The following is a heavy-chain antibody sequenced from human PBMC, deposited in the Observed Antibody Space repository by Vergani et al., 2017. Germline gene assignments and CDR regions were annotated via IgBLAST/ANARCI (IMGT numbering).Heavy chain of an antibody. J-gene: IGHJ3*02. CDR3: AKGGRSEVAGTLGAFDI. V-gene: IGHV3-23*01. D-gene: IGHD6-19*01. Sequence: EVQLLESGGDLVQPGGSLRLSCAASGFTFIMHAMSWVRQAPGKGLEWVSTLSASDRRTHYADSVKGRFTISRDISKNTLFLHMNSLRPEDTAVYYCAKGGRSEVAGTLGAFDIWGQGTMVTVSS. CDR1: GFTFIMHA. CDR2: LSASDRRT.